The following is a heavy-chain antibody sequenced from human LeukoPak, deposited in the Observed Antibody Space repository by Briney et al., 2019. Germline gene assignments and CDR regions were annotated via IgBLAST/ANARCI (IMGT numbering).Heavy chain of an antibody. D-gene: IGHD1-26*01. J-gene: IGHJ4*02. Sequence: GGSLRLSCAASGFTFSSYAMSWVRQAPGKGLERVSGISGSGGSTYYADSVKGRFTISRDNSNNTLYLQMNSLRAEDTAVYYCAKERSYSTFDYWGQGTLVTVSS. CDR2: ISGSGGST. CDR3: AKERSYSTFDY. CDR1: GFTFSSYA. V-gene: IGHV3-23*01.